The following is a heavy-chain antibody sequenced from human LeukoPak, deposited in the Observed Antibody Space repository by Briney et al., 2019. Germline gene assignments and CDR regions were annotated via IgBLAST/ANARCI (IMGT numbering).Heavy chain of an antibody. V-gene: IGHV3-74*01. CDR1: GFTFSSHW. J-gene: IGHJ4*02. Sequence: GGSLRLSCAASGFTFSSHWMHWVRQAPGKGLVWVSRMNTDGSSINYADSVKGRFTISRDNAKNTLYLQMNSLRAEDTAVYYCARGGEGYNGPGFNWGQGTLVPVSS. D-gene: IGHD5-12*01. CDR3: ARGGEGYNGPGFN. CDR2: MNTDGSSI.